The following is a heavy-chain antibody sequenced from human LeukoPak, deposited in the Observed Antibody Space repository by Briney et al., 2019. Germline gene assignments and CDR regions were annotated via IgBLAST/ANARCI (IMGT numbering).Heavy chain of an antibody. CDR1: GFTFSTYA. D-gene: IGHD6-13*01. J-gene: IGHJ4*02. CDR2: ISGSGGST. V-gene: IGHV3-23*01. Sequence: WGTLRLTCTASGFTFSTYAMSWVRQPPGKGLEWVSAISGSGGSTYYADSLKGRFTISRDNSKKTLYLQMNSLRAEDTSIYFCAKALEQETVIALDSWGQGTLVTVSS. CDR3: AKALEQETVIALDS.